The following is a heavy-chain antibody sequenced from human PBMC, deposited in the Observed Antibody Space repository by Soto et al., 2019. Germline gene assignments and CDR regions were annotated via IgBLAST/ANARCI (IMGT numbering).Heavy chain of an antibody. CDR1: GYTLTELS. J-gene: IGHJ5*02. CDR3: ATQKGAAQNWFDP. D-gene: IGHD1-26*01. V-gene: IGHV1-24*01. CDR2: FDPEDGET. Sequence: GASVKVSCKVSGYTLTELSMRWVRQAPGKGLEWMGGFDPEDGETIYAQKFQGRVTMTEDTSTDTAYMELSSLRSEDTAVYYCATQKGAAQNWFDPWGQGTLVTVSS.